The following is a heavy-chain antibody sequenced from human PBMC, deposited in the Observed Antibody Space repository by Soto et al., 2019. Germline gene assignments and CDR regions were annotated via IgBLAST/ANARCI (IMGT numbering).Heavy chain of an antibody. CDR1: GGTFSSYA. CDR2: IIPIFGTA. V-gene: IGHV1-69*13. J-gene: IGHJ5*02. D-gene: IGHD3-22*01. CDR3: ARESPPPMIVDPFIWFDP. Sequence: ASVKVSCKASGGTFSSYAISWVRQAPGQGLEWMGGIIPIFGTANYAQKFQGRVTITADESTSTAYMELSSLRSEDTAVYYCARESPPPMIVDPFIWFDPWGQGTLVTVSS.